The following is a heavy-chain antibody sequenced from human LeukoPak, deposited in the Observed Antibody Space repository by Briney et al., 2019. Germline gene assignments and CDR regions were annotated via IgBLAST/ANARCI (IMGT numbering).Heavy chain of an antibody. V-gene: IGHV4-38-2*02. J-gene: IGHJ4*02. CDR3: ARDAYNYGGRTHPYYFDY. CDR2: VYYSGNT. D-gene: IGHD5-18*01. Sequence: GSLRLSCAASGFTFSDYYMSWIRQPPGKGLEWIGSVYYSGNTYYNPSLKSRVTISVDTSKNQFSLKLSSVTAADTAVYYCARDAYNYGGRTHPYYFDYWAQGTLVTVSS. CDR1: GFTFSDYY.